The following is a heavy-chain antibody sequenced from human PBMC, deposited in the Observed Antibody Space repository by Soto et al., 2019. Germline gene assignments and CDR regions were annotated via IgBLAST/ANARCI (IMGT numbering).Heavy chain of an antibody. V-gene: IGHV3-30*18. Sequence: QVQLVESGGGVVQPGRSLRLSCAASGFTFSSYGMHWVRQAPGKGLEWVAVISYDGSNKYYADSVKGRFTISRDNSKKTLYLQMNSLRAEDTAVYYCAKDPGGYVVTGLLYYMDVWGKGTTVTVSS. CDR3: AKDPGGYVVTGLLYYMDV. J-gene: IGHJ6*03. CDR2: ISYDGSNK. CDR1: GFTFSSYG. D-gene: IGHD5-12*01.